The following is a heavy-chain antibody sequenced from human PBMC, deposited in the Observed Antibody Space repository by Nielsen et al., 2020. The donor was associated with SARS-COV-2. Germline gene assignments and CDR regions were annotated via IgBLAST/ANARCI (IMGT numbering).Heavy chain of an antibody. CDR1: RFTFSNYA. V-gene: IGHV3-23*01. J-gene: IGHJ4*02. CDR2: ISGSGGST. CDR3: AKDPTGGDYGLFDY. Sequence: GESLKISCAASRFTFSNYAMSWVRQAPGKGLEWVSAISGSGGSTYYADSVKGRFTISRDNSKNTLYLQMNSLRAEDTAVYYCAKDPTGGDYGLFDYWGQGTLVTVSS. D-gene: IGHD4-17*01.